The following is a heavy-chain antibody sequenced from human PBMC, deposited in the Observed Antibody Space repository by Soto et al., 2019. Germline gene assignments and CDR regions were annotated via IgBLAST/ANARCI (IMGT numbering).Heavy chain of an antibody. D-gene: IGHD3-16*01. CDR2: ISDISSKI. CDR1: GFMFTAYT. V-gene: IGHV3-21*06. Sequence: GGSLRLSCAASGFMFTAYTMNWVHQAPGKGLEWLSSISDISSKIDYADSLKGRFTVSTDNPRNSPYLQIDSLRAEDTAVYYCATPYYFDHWGQGTLVTVSS. CDR3: ATPYYFDH. J-gene: IGHJ4*02.